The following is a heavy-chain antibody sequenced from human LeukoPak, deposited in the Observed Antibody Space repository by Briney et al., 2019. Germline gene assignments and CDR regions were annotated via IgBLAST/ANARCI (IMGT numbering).Heavy chain of an antibody. CDR1: GGSIGSGSYY. CDR3: ARGSDCTTTTCYDIRQNWFDP. J-gene: IGHJ5*02. D-gene: IGHD2-2*01. Sequence: SQTLSLTCTVSGGSIGSGSYYWTWIRQPAGQGLEWIGRIYTSGSTNYNPSLKSRVNISIDTSKNQFSLNLISVTAADTAVYYCARGSDCTTTTCYDIRQNWFDPWGQGTLVTVSS. V-gene: IGHV4-61*02. CDR2: IYTSGST.